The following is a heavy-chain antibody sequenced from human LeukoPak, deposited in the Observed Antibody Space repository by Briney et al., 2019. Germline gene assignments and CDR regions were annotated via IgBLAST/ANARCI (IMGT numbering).Heavy chain of an antibody. V-gene: IGHV4-59*01. CDR3: ARLAMGTFDI. CDR2: IFYSGSA. J-gene: IGHJ3*02. CDR1: GGSISSYY. D-gene: IGHD5-18*01. Sequence: SETLSLTCTVSGGSISSYYWSWLRQPPGRGLEWIGYIFYSGSASYNPSLKSRVTILVDTSKNQFSLKLSSVTAADTAVYYCARLAMGTFDIWGQGTMVTVSS.